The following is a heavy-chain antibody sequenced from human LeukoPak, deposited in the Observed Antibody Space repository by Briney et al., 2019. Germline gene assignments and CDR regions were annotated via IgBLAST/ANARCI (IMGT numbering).Heavy chain of an antibody. CDR3: ARGPGGPAALRGYFDY. J-gene: IGHJ4*02. D-gene: IGHD2-2*01. Sequence: GESLKISCKGSGYSFTSYWIGWVRQMPGKGLEWMGIIYPGDSDTRYSPSFQGQVTISADKSISTAYLQWSSLKASDTAMYYCARGPGGPAALRGYFDYWGQGTLVTVSS. CDR2: IYPGDSDT. V-gene: IGHV5-51*01. CDR1: GYSFTSYW.